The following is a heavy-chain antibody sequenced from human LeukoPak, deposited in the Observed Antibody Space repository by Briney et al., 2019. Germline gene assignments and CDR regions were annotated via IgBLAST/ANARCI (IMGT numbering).Heavy chain of an antibody. D-gene: IGHD1-26*01. CDR3: ARDRYKWELSD. V-gene: IGHV4-61*02. J-gene: IGHJ4*02. CDR2: IYTSGST. CDR1: GGSISSGSYY. Sequence: SQTLSLTCTVSGGSISSGSYYWSWLRQPAGRGLEWIGRIYTSGSTNNNTSRKRRVTITVEKSKNQFSLKLSSVTAADTAVYYCARDRYKWELSDWGQGTLVTVSS.